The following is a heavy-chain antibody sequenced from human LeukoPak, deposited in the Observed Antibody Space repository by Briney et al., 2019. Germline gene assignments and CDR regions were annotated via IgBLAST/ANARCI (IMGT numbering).Heavy chain of an antibody. CDR3: ARTANYYDSSGYRGGLDY. CDR1: GGSISSYY. Sequence: SETLSLTCTVSGGSISSYYWSWIRQPPGKGLEWIGYIYYSGSTNYNPSLKSRVTISVDTSKNQFSLKLSSVTAADTAVYYCARTANYYDSSGYRGGLDYWGQGTLVTLSS. J-gene: IGHJ4*02. D-gene: IGHD3-22*01. CDR2: IYYSGST. V-gene: IGHV4-59*01.